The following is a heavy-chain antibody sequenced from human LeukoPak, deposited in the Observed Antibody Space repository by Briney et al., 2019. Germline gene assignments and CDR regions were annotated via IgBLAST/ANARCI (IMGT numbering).Heavy chain of an antibody. Sequence: SSVKVSCKASGGTFSGYTISWVRQSPGQGLEWMGRIIPILGIANYAQKFQGRLTITADKSTSTAYMELSSLSSEDTAVYYCARAVGERLPAGLWGQGTLVTVSS. J-gene: IGHJ4*02. CDR1: GGTFSGYT. CDR2: IIPILGIA. CDR3: ARAVGERLPAGL. V-gene: IGHV1-69*02. D-gene: IGHD3-16*01.